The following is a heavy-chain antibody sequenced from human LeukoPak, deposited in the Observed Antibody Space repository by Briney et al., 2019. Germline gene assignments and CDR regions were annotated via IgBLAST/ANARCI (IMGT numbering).Heavy chain of an antibody. CDR3: ARALHPLYSSSSSDY. Sequence: GGSLRLSCAASGFTFSSYAMHWVRQAPGKGLEWVAVISYDGSNKYYADSVKGRFTISRDNSKDTLYLQMNSLRAEDTAVYYCARALHPLYSSSSSDYWGQGTLVTVSS. CDR1: GFTFSSYA. V-gene: IGHV3-30*04. CDR2: ISYDGSNK. D-gene: IGHD6-6*01. J-gene: IGHJ4*02.